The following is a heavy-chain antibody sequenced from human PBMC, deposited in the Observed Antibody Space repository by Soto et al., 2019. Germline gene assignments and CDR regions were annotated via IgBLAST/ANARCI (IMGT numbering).Heavy chain of an antibody. CDR1: GFTFSSYG. CDR3: ASGSGRDDVDY. V-gene: IGHV3-33*01. D-gene: IGHD3-10*01. CDR2: IWYDGSNK. Sequence: QVQLVESGGGVVQPGRSLRLSCAASGFTFSSYGMHWVRQAPGKGLEWVAVIWYDGSNKYYADSVKGRFTISRDNSKNTLYLQRNSLRDEDTAVYYCASGSGRDDVDYWGQGTLVTVSS. J-gene: IGHJ4*02.